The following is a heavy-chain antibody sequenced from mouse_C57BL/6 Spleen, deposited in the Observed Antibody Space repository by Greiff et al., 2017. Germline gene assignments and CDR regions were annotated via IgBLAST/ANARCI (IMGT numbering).Heavy chain of an antibody. CDR3: ARAGLLGCDY. V-gene: IGHV5-4*01. Sequence: EVQLLESGAGLVKPGASLKLSCAASGFTFSSYSMPWVRQTPGQSLEWVATISDGGSYTYYPDNVKGRFTIARDNATNNPYLQMSHLKSEDAAMYYCARAGLLGCDYWGQGTTLTVSS. D-gene: IGHD2-3*01. CDR1: GFTFSSYS. J-gene: IGHJ2*01. CDR2: ISDGGSYT.